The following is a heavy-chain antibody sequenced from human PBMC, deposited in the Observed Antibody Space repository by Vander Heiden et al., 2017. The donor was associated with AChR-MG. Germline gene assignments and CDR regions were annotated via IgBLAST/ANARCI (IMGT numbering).Heavy chain of an antibody. D-gene: IGHD3-10*01. CDR1: GFTFSSYG. CDR2: IRYDGSNK. V-gene: IGHV3-30*02. CDR3: ANPVRYYYYGMDV. J-gene: IGHJ6*02. Sequence: QVQLVESGGGVVQPGGSLRLSCAASGFTFSSYGMHWVRQAPGKGLEWVAFIRYDGSNKYYADSVKGRFTISRDNSKNTLYLQMNSLRAEDTAVYYCANPVRYYYYGMDVWGQGTTVTVSS.